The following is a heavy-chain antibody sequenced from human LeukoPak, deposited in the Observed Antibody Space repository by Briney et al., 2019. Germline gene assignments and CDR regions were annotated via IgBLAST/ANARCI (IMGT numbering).Heavy chain of an antibody. CDR1: GGSFSGYY. D-gene: IGHD6-13*01. CDR3: ARAYSSSWYGGVFDY. CDR2: INHSGST. V-gene: IGHV4-34*09. J-gene: IGHJ4*02. Sequence: SETLSLTCAVYGGSFSGYYWSWIRQPPGKGLEWIGEINHSGSTYYNPSLKSRVTISVDTSKNQFSLKLSSVTAADTAVYYCARAYSSSWYGGVFDYWGQGTLVTVSS.